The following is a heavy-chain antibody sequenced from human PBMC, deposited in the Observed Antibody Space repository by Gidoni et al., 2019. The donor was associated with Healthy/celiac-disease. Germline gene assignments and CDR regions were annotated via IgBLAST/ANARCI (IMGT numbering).Heavy chain of an antibody. CDR3: AADRVDFWSGYSVYYYGMDV. D-gene: IGHD3-3*01. CDR2: IVVGSGNT. J-gene: IGHJ6*02. CDR1: GFTFTSSA. Sequence: QMQLVQSGPEVKKPGTSVKVSCKASGFTFTSSAMQWVRQARGQRLEWIGWIVVGSGNTNYAQKFQERVTITRDMSTSTAYMELSSLRSEDTAVYYCAADRVDFWSGYSVYYYGMDVWGQGTTVTVSS. V-gene: IGHV1-58*02.